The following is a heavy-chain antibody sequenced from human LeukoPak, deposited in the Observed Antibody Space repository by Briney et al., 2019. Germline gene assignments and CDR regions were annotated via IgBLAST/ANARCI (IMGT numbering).Heavy chain of an antibody. V-gene: IGHV4-59*01. D-gene: IGHD6-19*01. J-gene: IGHJ4*02. CDR2: IYYNGST. CDR3: ARSESSGWYRGTFDY. CDR1: GGSISDYY. Sequence: SETLSLTCTVSGGSISDYYWSWIRQPPGKGLEWIGYIYYNGSTDCNPSLKSRVTISVDTSKNQFSLKLSSVTAADTAVFYCARSESSGWYRGTFDYWGQGTLVTVSS.